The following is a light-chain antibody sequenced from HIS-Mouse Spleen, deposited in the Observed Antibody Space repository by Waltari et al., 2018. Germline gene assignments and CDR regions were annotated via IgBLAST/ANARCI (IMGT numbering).Light chain of an antibody. CDR1: QRVSSSY. J-gene: IGKJ2*01. CDR2: GAS. CDR3: QQYGGSSYN. V-gene: IGKV3-20*01. Sequence: VLTPSPGTPSWSPGEGATLSCRAIQRVSSSYLAWHQQRPGQAARLLIYGASGRATSIQDRFSGSGSGPDFTFTISRLEREDFAVYYCQQYGGSSYNFGQGTKLEIK.